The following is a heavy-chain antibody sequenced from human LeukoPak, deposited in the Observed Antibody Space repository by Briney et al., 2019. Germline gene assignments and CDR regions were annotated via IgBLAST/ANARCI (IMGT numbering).Heavy chain of an antibody. Sequence: SETLSLTCTVSGGSISSYYWSWIRQPPGKGLEWIGYIYYSGSTNYNPSLRSRVTISVDTSKNQFSLKLSSVTAADTAVYYCARDSSWGLFDYWGQGTLGTVSS. CDR1: GGSISSYY. D-gene: IGHD6-13*01. V-gene: IGHV4-59*01. J-gene: IGHJ4*02. CDR2: IYYSGST. CDR3: ARDSSWGLFDY.